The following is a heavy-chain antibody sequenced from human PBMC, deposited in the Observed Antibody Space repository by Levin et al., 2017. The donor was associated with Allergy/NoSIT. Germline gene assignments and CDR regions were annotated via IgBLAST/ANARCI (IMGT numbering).Heavy chain of an antibody. CDR2: IYYRGRT. CDR3: ARHAKHYYDSRGYAAFDI. Sequence: GGSISSYYWSWIRQPPGKGLEWLGYIYYRGRTNYNPSLKSRVTISVDTSKNQFSLTLSSVTAADTAVYYCARHAKHYYDSRGYAAFDIWGQGTMVTVSS. D-gene: IGHD3-22*01. V-gene: IGHV4-59*08. CDR1: GGSISSYY. J-gene: IGHJ3*02.